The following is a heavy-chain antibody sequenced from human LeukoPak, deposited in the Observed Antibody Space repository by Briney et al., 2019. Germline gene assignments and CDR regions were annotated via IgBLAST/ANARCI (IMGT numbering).Heavy chain of an antibody. D-gene: IGHD6-19*01. CDR1: GGPIWSYY. CDR3: ARSSAWSPFDS. Sequence: SETLSLTCTVSGGPIWSYYWSWIRQPPGKGLEWIGYVYSSGSTNHNPSLKSRATISIDTSKNQFSLRLGSVTAADTAVYFCARSSAWSPFDSWGQGILVTVSS. V-gene: IGHV4-59*01. J-gene: IGHJ4*02. CDR2: VYSSGST.